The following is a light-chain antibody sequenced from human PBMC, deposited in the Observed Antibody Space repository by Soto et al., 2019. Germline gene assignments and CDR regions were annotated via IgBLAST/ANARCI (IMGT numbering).Light chain of an antibody. Sequence: QSVLTQPPSVSGAPGQRVTLSCTGNTSNLGAGYDVHWYQQLPGAAPKLVIFGNRNRPSGVPERFSGSKTGTSASLAITGLRAEDEADYYCQAYEYIGTASVFGGGTKLTVL. CDR2: GNR. CDR3: QAYEYIGTASV. J-gene: IGLJ3*02. V-gene: IGLV1-40*01. CDR1: TSNLGAGYD.